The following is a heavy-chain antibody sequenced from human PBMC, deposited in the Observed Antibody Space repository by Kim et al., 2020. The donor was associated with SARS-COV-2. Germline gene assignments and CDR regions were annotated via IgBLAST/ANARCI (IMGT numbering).Heavy chain of an antibody. CDR1: GFTFSSYG. D-gene: IGHD5-18*01. Sequence: GGSLRLSCAASGFTFSSYGMHWVRQAPGKGLEWVAVISYDGSNKYYADSVKGRFTISRDNSKNTLYLQMNSLRAEDTAVYYCAKRAIVDTAMPYYYYGMDVWGQGTTVTVSS. CDR3: AKRAIVDTAMPYYYYGMDV. V-gene: IGHV3-30*18. CDR2: ISYDGSNK. J-gene: IGHJ6*02.